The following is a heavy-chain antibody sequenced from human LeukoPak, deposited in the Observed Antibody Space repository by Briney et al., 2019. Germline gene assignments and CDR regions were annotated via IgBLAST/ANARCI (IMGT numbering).Heavy chain of an antibody. V-gene: IGHV1-46*01. CDR3: ATDRIVGTTLDAFDI. CDR2: INPSGGST. J-gene: IGHJ3*02. CDR1: GYTFTSYY. D-gene: IGHD1-26*01. Sequence: RASVKVSCKASGYTFTSYYMHWVRQAPGQGLEWMGIINPSGGSTSYAQKFQGRVTMTRDTSTSTVYMELSSLRSEDTAVYYCATDRIVGTTLDAFDIWGQGTMVTVSS.